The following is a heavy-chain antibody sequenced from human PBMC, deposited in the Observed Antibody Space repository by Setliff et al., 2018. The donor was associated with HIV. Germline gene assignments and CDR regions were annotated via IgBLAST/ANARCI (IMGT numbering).Heavy chain of an antibody. Sequence: PSETLSLTCTVSGGSISTYYWSWIRQSPGKGLEWIGYIFNRGRTNYNASLKSRVTISVDTSKTQFSLKLSSVTAADTAVYYCASMYSGYSYYFDHWGQGISVTVSS. D-gene: IGHD5-12*01. V-gene: IGHV4-59*12. J-gene: IGHJ4*02. CDR2: IFNRGRT. CDR1: GGSISTYY. CDR3: ASMYSGYSYYFDH.